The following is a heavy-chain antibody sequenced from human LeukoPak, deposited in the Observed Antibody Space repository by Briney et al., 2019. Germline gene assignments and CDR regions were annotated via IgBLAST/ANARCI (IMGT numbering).Heavy chain of an antibody. D-gene: IGHD2/OR15-2a*01. V-gene: IGHV3-66*01. CDR2: IYTGGTT. CDR1: GFTVNNNY. CDR3: ARDPGSINGVDV. J-gene: IGHJ6*02. Sequence: PGGSLRLSCAASGFTVNNNYMSWVRQAPGKGLEWVSVIYTGGTTYYADSVKGRFTISRDTSENTLYLQMNSLRAEDTALYYCARDPGSINGVDVWGQGTTVTVSS.